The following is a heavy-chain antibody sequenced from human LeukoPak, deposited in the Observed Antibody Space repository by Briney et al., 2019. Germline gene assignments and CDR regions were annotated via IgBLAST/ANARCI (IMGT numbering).Heavy chain of an antibody. V-gene: IGHV3-64*04. CDR2: ISNNGGNT. CDR1: GFTFSSYA. D-gene: IGHD2-15*01. J-gene: IGHJ4*02. Sequence: GGSLRLSCSASGFTFSSYAMHWIRQAPGKGLEYVSAISNNGGNTYYADSVKGRFTISRDNAKNTLYLQMHSLRTEDTAVYYCARVDGGFPLDYWGQGTLVTVPS. CDR3: ARVDGGFPLDY.